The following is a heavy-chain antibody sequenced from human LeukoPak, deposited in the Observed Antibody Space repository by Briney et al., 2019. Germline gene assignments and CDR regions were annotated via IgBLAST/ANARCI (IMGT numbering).Heavy chain of an antibody. J-gene: IGHJ3*02. CDR1: GFTFSSCA. D-gene: IGHD5-12*01. Sequence: PGGSLRLSCAASGFTFSSCAMSWVRQAPGKGLEWVSGISGSAVSTYYADSVKGRFTVSRDNSKNTLYLQMNSLRAEDTAVYYCARERGRWLPQKLDAFDIWGQGTMVTVSS. CDR3: ARERGRWLPQKLDAFDI. V-gene: IGHV3-23*01. CDR2: ISGSAVST.